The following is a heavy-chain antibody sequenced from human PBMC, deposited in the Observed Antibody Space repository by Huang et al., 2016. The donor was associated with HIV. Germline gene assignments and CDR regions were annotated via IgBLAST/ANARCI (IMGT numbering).Heavy chain of an antibody. CDR3: VRDQGRLAVGGIDNWFDP. V-gene: IGHV4-59*02. D-gene: IGHD6-19*01. J-gene: IGHJ5*02. Sequence: QVRLQESGPGLVKPSETLSLSCTVSGDSVSSHYWGWIRHPPGKGLEWIGTVYDSGTTKYNPSLKSGITISVDTSKKGFSLNITSVSAADTAMYFCVRDQGRLAVGGIDNWFDPWGQGALVTVSS. CDR2: VYDSGTT. CDR1: GDSVSSHY.